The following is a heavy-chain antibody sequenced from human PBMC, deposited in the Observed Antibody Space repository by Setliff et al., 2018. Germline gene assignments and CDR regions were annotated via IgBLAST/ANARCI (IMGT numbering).Heavy chain of an antibody. CDR1: GFTFNTHA. CDR2: IWADPNSNTK. V-gene: IGHV3-33*01. J-gene: IGHJ4*02. D-gene: IGHD6-19*01. Sequence: GESLKISCAASGFTFNTHAMHWVRQAPGKGLEWVAMIWADPNSNTKHYADSVKGRFSVSRDNSRNTVFLQMTGLRAEDTALYYCTRDPPGSGWSFDYWGQGALVTVSS. CDR3: TRDPPGSGWSFDY.